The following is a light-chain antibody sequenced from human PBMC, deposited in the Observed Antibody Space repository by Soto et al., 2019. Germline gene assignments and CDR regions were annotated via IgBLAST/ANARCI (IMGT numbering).Light chain of an antibody. J-gene: IGLJ3*02. CDR2: DTN. Sequence: QTVVTQEPSLTMSPGGTVTLTCGSSTGAVTSGHYPYWFQQKPGRAPRTLIYDTNNRHSWTPTRFSGSLLGGKAVLTLSGALPEDEAEYYCLVSYSGARVFGGGTKLTVL. CDR3: LVSYSGARV. V-gene: IGLV7-46*01. CDR1: TGAVTSGHY.